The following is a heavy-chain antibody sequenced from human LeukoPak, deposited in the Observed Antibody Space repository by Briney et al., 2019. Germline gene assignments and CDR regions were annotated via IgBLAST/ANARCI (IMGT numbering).Heavy chain of an antibody. CDR3: AKAPLTDWLIFDY. CDR2: ISYDGSNK. D-gene: IGHD3-9*01. CDR1: GFTFSSYG. J-gene: IGHJ4*02. V-gene: IGHV3-30*18. Sequence: PGGSLRLFCAASGFTFSSYGMHWVRQAPGKGLEWVAVISYDGSNKYYADSVKGRFTISRDNSKNTLYLQMNSLRAEDTAVYYCAKAPLTDWLIFDYWGQGTLVTVSS.